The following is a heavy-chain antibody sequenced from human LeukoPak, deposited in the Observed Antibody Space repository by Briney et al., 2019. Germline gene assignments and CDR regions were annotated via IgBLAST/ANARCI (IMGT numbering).Heavy chain of an antibody. D-gene: IGHD5-18*01. Sequence: VSLKPSCPASGFTVSTNCMTWVRQAPGKGLEWVSTIYSGGTTYYADSVMGRFTISRHNSRNTLYLQMNSLRAEDTAVYYCAKDGGAYSYGKYHFDHWGQGTLVTVSS. J-gene: IGHJ4*02. CDR1: GFTVSTNC. V-gene: IGHV3-53*01. CDR2: IYSGGTT. CDR3: AKDGGAYSYGKYHFDH.